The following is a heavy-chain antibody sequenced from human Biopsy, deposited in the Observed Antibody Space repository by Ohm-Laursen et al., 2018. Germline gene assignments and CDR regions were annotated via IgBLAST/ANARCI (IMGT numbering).Heavy chain of an antibody. CDR2: ISYTGYT. CDR3: ARGSNEYGGLYFPH. V-gene: IGHV4-59*07. CDR1: GDSISSYY. D-gene: IGHD4-23*01. J-gene: IGHJ1*01. Sequence: SDTLSLTCTVSGDSISSYYWSWIRQPPGKGLGWIGHISYTGYTSYNASLKSRVTISVDTSRNHFSLRLSSLTAADTAVYYCARGSNEYGGLYFPHWGQGTLVTVSS.